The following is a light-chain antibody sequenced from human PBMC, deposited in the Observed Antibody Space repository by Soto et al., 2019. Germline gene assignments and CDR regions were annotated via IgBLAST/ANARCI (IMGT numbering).Light chain of an antibody. CDR1: QSISSY. CDR2: TAS. V-gene: IGKV1-39*01. Sequence: DIQMTQSPSSLSASVGDRVTITCRASQSISSYLNWYQQKPGKAPKLLIYTASTLQSGVPSRVSGSGSGKDFPLTISSVQPEDFATYYCHQGNTATLFGQGTKLEIK. J-gene: IGKJ2*01. CDR3: HQGNTATL.